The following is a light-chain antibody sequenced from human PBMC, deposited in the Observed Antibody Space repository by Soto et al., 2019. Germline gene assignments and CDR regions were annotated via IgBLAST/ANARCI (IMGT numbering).Light chain of an antibody. CDR3: QQGYNTFWT. CDR1: QSIGNS. V-gene: IGKV1-39*01. CDR2: ASS. Sequence: DIQMTQSPSSLSASVGDRVTITCRASQSIGNSLNWYQQQPGKAPKVLVFASSRLQSGVPSRFSGSGSGTHFTLTITSLQPEDSATYYRQQGYNTFWTFGQGTRVDVK. J-gene: IGKJ1*01.